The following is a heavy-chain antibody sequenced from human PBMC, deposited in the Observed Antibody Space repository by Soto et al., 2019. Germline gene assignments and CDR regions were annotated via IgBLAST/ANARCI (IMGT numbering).Heavy chain of an antibody. J-gene: IGHJ4*02. Sequence: SVKVSCKASGGSFTRFAISWVRQAPGQGLEWMGGIIPIYDTTNYAQKFQGRVTIIADESTSTASMELSSLRSDDTAVYYCARAXAERERSYDFWSGSFDHWGQGTLVTVSS. CDR2: IIPIYDTT. CDR3: ARAXAERERSYDFWSGSFDH. V-gene: IGHV1-69*13. CDR1: GGSFTRFA. D-gene: IGHD3-3*01.